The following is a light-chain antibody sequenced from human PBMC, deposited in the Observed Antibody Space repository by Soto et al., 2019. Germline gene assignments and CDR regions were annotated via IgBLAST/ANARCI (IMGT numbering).Light chain of an antibody. V-gene: IGKV2-30*01. CDR1: QSLAYIDGNTY. J-gene: IGKJ2*01. CDR3: MQGTHWPPYT. Sequence: DVVMTQSPLSLPVTLGQPASISCRSSQSLAYIDGNTYLNWFHQRPGQSPRRLIYNVSNRDSGVPDRFSGSGSSTDFTLEISRVEAEDAGLYCCMQGTHWPPYTFGQGTKLEIK. CDR2: NVS.